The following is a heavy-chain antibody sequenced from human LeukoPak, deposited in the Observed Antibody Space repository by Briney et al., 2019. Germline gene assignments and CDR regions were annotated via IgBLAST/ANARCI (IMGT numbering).Heavy chain of an antibody. CDR3: AGEDNSSGYRPFDI. J-gene: IGHJ3*02. CDR2: INPNNGGT. V-gene: IGHV1-2*06. CDR1: GYTFTSYG. D-gene: IGHD3-22*01. Sequence: EASVKVSFKASGYTFTSYGISWVRQAPGQGLEWMGRINPNNGGTNYAQKFQGRVTMTRDMSMSTAYMELSRLRSDDTAVYYCAGEDNSSGYRPFDIWGQGTMVTVPS.